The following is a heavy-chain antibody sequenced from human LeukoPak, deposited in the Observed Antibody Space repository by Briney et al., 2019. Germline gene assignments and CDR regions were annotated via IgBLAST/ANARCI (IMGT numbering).Heavy chain of an antibody. V-gene: IGHV4-59*01. CDR1: GGSISSFY. CDR2: IYYSGNT. J-gene: IGHJ6*02. D-gene: IGHD4-17*01. CDR3: AREDPQTTVPEGMDV. Sequence: PSETLSLTCTVSGGSISSFYWSWIRQPPGKGLEWIGYIYYSGNTNYNPSLKSRVTLSVDTSKNQFSQKLSSVTAADTAVYYCAREDPQTTVPEGMDVWGQGTTVTVSS.